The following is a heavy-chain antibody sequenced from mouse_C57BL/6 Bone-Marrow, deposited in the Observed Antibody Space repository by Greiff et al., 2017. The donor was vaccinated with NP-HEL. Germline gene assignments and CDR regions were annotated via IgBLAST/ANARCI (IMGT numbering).Heavy chain of an antibody. CDR2: IYPGDGDT. Sequence: QVQLQQSGPELVKPGASVKISCKASGYAFSSYWMNWVQQRPGKGLEWIGRIYPGDGDTNYNGKFKGKATMTADKSSSTAYMQLSSLTTEDSAVYFCARRILGDYWGWGKSVTVSS. CDR1: GYAFSSYW. CDR3: ARRILGDY. D-gene: IGHD4-1*01. V-gene: IGHV1-82*01. J-gene: IGHJ4*01.